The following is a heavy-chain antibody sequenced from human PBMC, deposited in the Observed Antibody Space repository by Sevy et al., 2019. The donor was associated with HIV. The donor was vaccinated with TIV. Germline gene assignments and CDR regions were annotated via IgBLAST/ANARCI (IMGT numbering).Heavy chain of an antibody. CDR1: GGSISSSSYY. J-gene: IGHJ5*02. D-gene: IGHD3-22*01. V-gene: IGHV4-39*01. CDR2: IYYSGST. Sequence: SETLSLTCTVSGGSISSSSYYWGWIRQPPGKGLEWIGSIYYSGSTYYNPSLKSRVTISVDTSKNQFSLKLSSVTAADTVVYYCALYYYDSSGYYNWFDPWGQGTLVTVSS. CDR3: ALYYYDSSGYYNWFDP.